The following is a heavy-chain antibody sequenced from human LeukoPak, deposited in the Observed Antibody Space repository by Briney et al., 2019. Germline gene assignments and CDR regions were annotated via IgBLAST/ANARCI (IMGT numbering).Heavy chain of an antibody. CDR1: GFTFSSYW. CDR3: ATDTLLWFGEALWYV. CDR2: INSDGSST. D-gene: IGHD3-10*01. J-gene: IGHJ6*04. V-gene: IGHV3-74*01. Sequence: PGGSLRLSCAASGFTFSSYWMHWLRQAPGKGLVWVSRINSDGSSTSYADSVKGRFTISRDNAKNTLYLQMNSLRAEDTAVYYCATDTLLWFGEALWYVWGKGTTVTVSS.